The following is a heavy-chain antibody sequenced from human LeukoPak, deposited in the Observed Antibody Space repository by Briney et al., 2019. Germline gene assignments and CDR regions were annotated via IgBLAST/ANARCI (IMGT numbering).Heavy chain of an antibody. D-gene: IGHD3-10*01. CDR3: AREGRLGPFDY. Sequence: GGSLRLSCAASGFTVSSNYMSWVRQAPGKGLGWVSVIYSGGSTYYADSVKGRFTISRDNSKNTLYLQMNSLRAEDTAVYYCAREGRLGPFDYWGQGTLVTVSS. J-gene: IGHJ4*02. CDR2: IYSGGST. V-gene: IGHV3-53*01. CDR1: GFTVSSNY.